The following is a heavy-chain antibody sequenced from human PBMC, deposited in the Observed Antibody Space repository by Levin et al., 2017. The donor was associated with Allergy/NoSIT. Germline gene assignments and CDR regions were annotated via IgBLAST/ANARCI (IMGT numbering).Heavy chain of an antibody. CDR3: ARVRASAFDS. CDR1: GGSISGGYY. J-gene: IGHJ3*02. V-gene: IGHV4-31*03. Sequence: SETLSLTCTVSGGSISGGYYWSWIRQHPGKGLEWIGYIYHSGTTYYNPSLNSRLTISVDTSKNQFSLKLTSMTAADRAVYYCARVRASAFDSWGQGTMVSVSS. CDR2: IYHSGTT.